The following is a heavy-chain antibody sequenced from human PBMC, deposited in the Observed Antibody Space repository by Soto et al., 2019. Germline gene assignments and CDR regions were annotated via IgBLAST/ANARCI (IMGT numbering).Heavy chain of an antibody. J-gene: IGHJ6*02. CDR1: GFTFSSYG. D-gene: IGHD3-10*01. V-gene: IGHV3-33*01. CDR3: ARGFSQYYYAMDV. Sequence: PGGSLRLSCAASGFTFSSYGMHWVRQAPGKGLEWVAVIWYDGNDKYYADSMKGRFTTSRDNSKNTLYLQMNSLRAEDTAVYYCARGFSQYYYAMDVWGQGTTVTVSS. CDR2: IWYDGNDK.